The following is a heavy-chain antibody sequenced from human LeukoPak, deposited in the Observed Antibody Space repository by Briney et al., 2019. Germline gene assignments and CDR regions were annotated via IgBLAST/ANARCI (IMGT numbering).Heavy chain of an antibody. CDR3: ASGIGYCSGGRCYSFDH. CDR1: GFTVSRNY. D-gene: IGHD2-15*01. Sequence: GGSLRLSCAASGFTVSRNYMSWVRQAPGKWLEWVSVIYSGGSTYYADSVKGRFTISRDNSKNTLYFQMNSLRAEDTAVYYCASGIGYCSGGRCYSFDHWGQGTLVTVSS. CDR2: IYSGGST. J-gene: IGHJ4*02. V-gene: IGHV3-53*01.